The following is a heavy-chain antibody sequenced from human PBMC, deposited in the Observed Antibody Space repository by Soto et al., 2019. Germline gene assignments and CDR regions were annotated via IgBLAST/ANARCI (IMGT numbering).Heavy chain of an antibody. CDR2: ISYDGSNK. D-gene: IGHD5-18*01. Sequence: GGSLRLSCAASGFTFSSYAVHWVRQAPGKGLEWVAVISYDGSNKYYADSVKGRFTISRDNSKNTLYLQMNSLRAEDTAVYYCARDIEDTAMAPYGMDVWGQGTTVTVSS. J-gene: IGHJ6*02. CDR1: GFTFSSYA. V-gene: IGHV3-30-3*01. CDR3: ARDIEDTAMAPYGMDV.